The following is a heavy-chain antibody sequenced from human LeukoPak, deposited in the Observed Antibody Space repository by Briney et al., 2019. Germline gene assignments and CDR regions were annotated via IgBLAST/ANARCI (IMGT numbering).Heavy chain of an antibody. CDR1: GYTLTELS. CDR3: ATIGNDYYDSSGYYGGGY. J-gene: IGHJ4*02. V-gene: IGHV1-24*01. D-gene: IGHD3-22*01. Sequence: ASVKVSCKVSGYTLTELSMHWVRQAPGKGPEWMGGFDPEDGETIYAQKFQGRVTMTEDTSTDTAYMGLSSLRSEDTAVYYCATIGNDYYDSSGYYGGGYWGQGTLVTVSS. CDR2: FDPEDGET.